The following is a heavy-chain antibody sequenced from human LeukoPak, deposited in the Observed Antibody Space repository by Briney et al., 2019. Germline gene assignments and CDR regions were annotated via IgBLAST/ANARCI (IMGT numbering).Heavy chain of an antibody. V-gene: IGHV3-21*01. J-gene: IGHJ5*02. CDR3: ASSSPNWFDP. D-gene: IGHD2-2*01. CDR2: ISSSSYI. CDR1: GFTFGSYG. Sequence: PGGSLRLSCAASGFTFGSYGMHWVRQAPGKGLEWVSSISSSSYIYYADSVKGRFTISRDNAKNSLYLQMNSLRAEDTAVYYCASSSPNWFDPWGQGTLVTVSS.